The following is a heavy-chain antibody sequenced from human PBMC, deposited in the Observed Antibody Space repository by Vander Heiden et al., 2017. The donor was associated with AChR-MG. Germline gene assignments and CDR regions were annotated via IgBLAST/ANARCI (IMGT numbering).Heavy chain of an antibody. CDR2: IYYSGST. CDR1: GGSVSSGSSY. V-gene: IGHV4-61*01. D-gene: IGHD2-15*01. CDR3: ARWSPRYCSGGSCSTEYFQH. Sequence: QVQLQESGPGLVKPSETLSRTCTVSGGSVSSGSSYWSGIRQRPGKGLEWIGYIYYSGSTNYDPSLKSRVTIAVDTSKNQCSLKLSSVTAADTGVYYCARWSPRYCSGGSCSTEYFQHWGQGTLVTVSS. J-gene: IGHJ1*01.